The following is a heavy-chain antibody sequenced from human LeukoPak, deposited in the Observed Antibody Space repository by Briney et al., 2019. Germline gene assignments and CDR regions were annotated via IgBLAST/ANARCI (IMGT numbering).Heavy chain of an antibody. CDR3: ARTQNTAMAEFDY. CDR2: ISYDGSNK. CDR1: GFTFSSYA. J-gene: IGHJ4*02. D-gene: IGHD5-18*01. Sequence: GGSLRLSCEASGFTFSSYAMHWVRQAPGKGLEWVAVISYDGSNKYYADSVKGRFTISRDNSKNTLYLQMNSLRAEDTAVYYCARTQNTAMAEFDYWGQGTLVTVSS. V-gene: IGHV3-30-3*01.